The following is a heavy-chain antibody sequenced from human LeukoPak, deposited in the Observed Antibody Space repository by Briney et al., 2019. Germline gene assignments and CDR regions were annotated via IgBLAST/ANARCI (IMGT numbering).Heavy chain of an antibody. Sequence: SETLSLTCAVYGGSFRGYYWSWIRQPPGKGLEWIGEINHSGSTNYNPTLKSRVTISVDTSKNQFSLKLSSVTAADTAVYYCARGYRRYCSSTSCYTVSRWFDPWGQGTLVTVSS. J-gene: IGHJ5*02. CDR2: INHSGST. D-gene: IGHD2-2*02. V-gene: IGHV4-34*01. CDR3: ARGYRRYCSSTSCYTVSRWFDP. CDR1: GGSFRGYY.